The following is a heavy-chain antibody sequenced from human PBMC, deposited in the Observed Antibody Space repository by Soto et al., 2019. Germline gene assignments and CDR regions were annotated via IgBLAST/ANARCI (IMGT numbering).Heavy chain of an antibody. Sequence: QVVLQESGPGLVKPSETLSLTCSVSGRSITSYYWSWVRQPPGKGLEWIGYIYDNGITSQHHSLKSRVTMSADTSQNQFSLKLTSVTGADTAVYYCARTYDSNGYANEFDSWGQGILVTVTS. D-gene: IGHD3-22*01. V-gene: IGHV4-59*12. J-gene: IGHJ4*02. CDR1: GRSITSYY. CDR3: ARTYDSNGYANEFDS. CDR2: IYDNGIT.